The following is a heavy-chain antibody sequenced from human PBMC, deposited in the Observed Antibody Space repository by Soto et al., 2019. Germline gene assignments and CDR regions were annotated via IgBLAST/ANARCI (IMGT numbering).Heavy chain of an antibody. CDR3: ASHYGDNGWFDP. Sequence: EVQLVESGGGLVKPGGSLRLSCAASGFTFSAYNMNWVRQPPGKGLEWVSSITSSSSSIYYADSLKGRFTISRDNAKNSLYLQMNSLIAEDTAVYYCASHYGDNGWFDPWGQGTLVTVSS. D-gene: IGHD4-17*01. CDR1: GFTFSAYN. J-gene: IGHJ5*02. CDR2: ITSSSSSI. V-gene: IGHV3-21*06.